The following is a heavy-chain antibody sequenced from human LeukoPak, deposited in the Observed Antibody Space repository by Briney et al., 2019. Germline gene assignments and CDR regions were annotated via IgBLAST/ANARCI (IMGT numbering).Heavy chain of an antibody. CDR2: ISFDGSNK. D-gene: IGHD3-22*01. CDR3: AKPPSNYYDSSGYYWGTEYFQH. V-gene: IGHV3-30-3*02. CDR1: GFTFSSYT. J-gene: IGHJ1*01. Sequence: PGGSLRLSCAASGFTFSSYTIHWVRQPPGKGLEWVAVISFDGSNKYYADSVKGRFTISRDNSKNTLYLQMNSLRAEDTAVYYCAKPPSNYYDSSGYYWGTEYFQHWGQGTLVTVSS.